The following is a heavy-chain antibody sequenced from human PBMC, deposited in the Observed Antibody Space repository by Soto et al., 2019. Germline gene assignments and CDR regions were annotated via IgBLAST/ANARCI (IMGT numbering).Heavy chain of an antibody. CDR2: IYWDDDK. V-gene: IGHV2-5*02. J-gene: IGHJ5*02. Sequence: QITLKESGPTLVKPTQTLTLTCTFSGFSLSTSGVGVGWIRQPPGKALEWLAFIYWDDDKRYSPSLESRLTITKDTSKNQVVLTMTNMDPVDTATYYCTHRLYDTLTSRERWFDPWGQGTLVTVSS. CDR3: THRLYDTLTSRERWFDP. D-gene: IGHD3-9*01. CDR1: GFSLSTSGVG.